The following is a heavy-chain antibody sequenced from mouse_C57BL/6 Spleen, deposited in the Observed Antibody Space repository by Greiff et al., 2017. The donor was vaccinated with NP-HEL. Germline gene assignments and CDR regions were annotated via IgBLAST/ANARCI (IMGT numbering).Heavy chain of an antibody. CDR3: ARGYGSSSFDY. V-gene: IGHV1-81*01. D-gene: IGHD1-1*01. CDR1: GYTFTSYG. CDR2: IYPRSGNT. J-gene: IGHJ2*01. Sequence: ESGAELARPGASVKLSCKASGYTFTSYGISWVKQRTGQGLEWIGEIYPRSGNTYYNEKFKGKATLTADKSSSTAYMELRSLTSEDSAVYFCARGYGSSSFDYWGQGTTLTVSS.